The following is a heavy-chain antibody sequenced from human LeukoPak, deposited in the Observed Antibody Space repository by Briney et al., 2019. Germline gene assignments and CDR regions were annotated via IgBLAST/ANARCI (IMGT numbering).Heavy chain of an antibody. CDR2: FGRSGSDT. Sequence: GGSLRLSCAASGFTFGTSAMSWVRQAPGKGPEWVSTFGRSGSDTYYSDSVKGRFTIFRDNSKNTLYLQMSSLRPEDTAVYYCATYTHWVAGDVWGQGTTVTVSS. J-gene: IGHJ6*02. V-gene: IGHV3-23*01. CDR1: GFTFGTSA. CDR3: ATYTHWVAGDV. D-gene: IGHD3-16*01.